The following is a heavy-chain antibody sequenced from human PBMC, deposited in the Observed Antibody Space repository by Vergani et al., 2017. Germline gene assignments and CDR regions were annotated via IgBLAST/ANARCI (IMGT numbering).Heavy chain of an antibody. D-gene: IGHD1-26*01. V-gene: IGHV1-69*08. CDR1: GGTFSSYT. CDR3: ARDRESGSYHDAFDI. CDR2: IIPILGIA. Sequence: QVQLVQSGAEVKKPGSSVKVSCKASGGTFSSYTISWVRQAPGQGLEWMGRIIPILGIANYAQKFQGRVTITADKSTSTAYMELRSLRSDDTAVYYCARDRESGSYHDAFDIWGQGTMVTVSS. J-gene: IGHJ3*02.